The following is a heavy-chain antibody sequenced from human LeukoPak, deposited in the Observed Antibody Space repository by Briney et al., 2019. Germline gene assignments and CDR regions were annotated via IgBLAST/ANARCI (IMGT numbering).Heavy chain of an antibody. CDR1: GGSISSGGYY. J-gene: IGHJ3*02. Sequence: PSQTLSLTCTVSGGSISSGGYYWSWIRQHPGQGLEWIGYIYYSGSTYYNPSLKSRVTISVDTSKNQFSLKLSSVTAADTAVYYCARAPGGDYAFDIWGQGTMVTVSS. CDR3: ARAPGGDYAFDI. D-gene: IGHD3-16*01. CDR2: IYYSGST. V-gene: IGHV4-31*03.